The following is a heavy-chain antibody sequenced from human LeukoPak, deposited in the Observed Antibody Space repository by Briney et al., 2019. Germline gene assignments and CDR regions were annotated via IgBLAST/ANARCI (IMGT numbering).Heavy chain of an antibody. J-gene: IGHJ4*02. D-gene: IGHD6-13*01. CDR2: IYYSGIT. Sequence: SETLSLTCTVSGGSISSYYWSWIREPPGKGLQWIGYIYYSGITNYNPSLKSRVTISVDTSKNQFSLKLSSVTAADTAVYYCARVSAGIAAAELDYWGQGTLVTVSS. CDR1: GGSISSYY. V-gene: IGHV4-59*08. CDR3: ARVSAGIAAAELDY.